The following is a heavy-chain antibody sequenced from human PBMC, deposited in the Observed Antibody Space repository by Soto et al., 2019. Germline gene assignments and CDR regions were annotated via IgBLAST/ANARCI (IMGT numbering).Heavy chain of an antibody. D-gene: IGHD3-3*01. Sequence: SETLCLTCSFSVGSIRNYFWSWIRQPPGKGLEWIGYIYYTGNTNFNPSLKSRVTMSVDTSKNQFSLRLSSVTAADTAVYHCARGVFWSGSQIYYLDYWGQGSMVTVSS. J-gene: IGHJ4*02. CDR1: VGSIRNYF. CDR2: IYYTGNT. V-gene: IGHV4-59*01. CDR3: ARGVFWSGSQIYYLDY.